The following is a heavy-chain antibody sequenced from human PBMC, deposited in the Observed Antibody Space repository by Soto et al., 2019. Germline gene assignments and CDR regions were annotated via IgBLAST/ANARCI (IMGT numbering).Heavy chain of an antibody. CDR2: IVPIYRTA. CDR3: VRDSGTKLSSS. D-gene: IGHD2-2*01. Sequence: SVKVSLKTSGGALGSYTSTWGRQAPGQGLEWVGGIVPIYRTADCAKKFQGRVTITADESARTAYMELRSLKSQDTAVYYCVRDSGTKLSSSWGQGTLVTVSS. J-gene: IGHJ4*02. CDR1: GGALGSYT. V-gene: IGHV1-69*01.